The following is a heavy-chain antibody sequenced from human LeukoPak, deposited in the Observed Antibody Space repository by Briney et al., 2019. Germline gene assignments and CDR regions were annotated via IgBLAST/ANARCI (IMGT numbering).Heavy chain of an antibody. D-gene: IGHD1/OR15-1a*01. CDR1: GFTFSNSW. CDR3: AKDLTWNTADY. Sequence: GGSLRLSCVASGFTFSNSWMHWFRQVPGKGLVWVSRIDTDGSTTGYADSVRGRFTISRDNAKNTLYLQMNGLRAEDTAIYYCAKDLTWNTADYWGQGTLSPSPQ. CDR2: IDTDGSTT. V-gene: IGHV3-74*01. J-gene: IGHJ4*02.